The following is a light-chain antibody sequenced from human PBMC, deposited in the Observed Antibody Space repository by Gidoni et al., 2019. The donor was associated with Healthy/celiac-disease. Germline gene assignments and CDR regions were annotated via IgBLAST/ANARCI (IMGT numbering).Light chain of an antibody. CDR1: SSNIGAGYD. CDR2: GNS. V-gene: IGLV1-40*01. Sequence: QSVLTQPPSVSEAPGQRVTISCTGSSSNIGAGYDVHWYQQLPVTAPKLLISGNSNRPSGVPDRFSGSRSGTSASLAITGLQAEDEADYYCQSDDSSLSAGVFGGGTKLTVL. CDR3: QSDDSSLSAGV. J-gene: IGLJ3*02.